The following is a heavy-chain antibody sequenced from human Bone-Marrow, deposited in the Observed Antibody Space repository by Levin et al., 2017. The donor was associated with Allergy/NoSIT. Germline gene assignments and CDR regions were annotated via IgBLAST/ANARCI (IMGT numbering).Heavy chain of an antibody. V-gene: IGHV3-7*01. D-gene: IGHD3-3*01. J-gene: IGHJ4*02. CDR2: IKTDGSDK. CDR1: GFTFSNWW. Sequence: GGSLRLSCEASGFTFSNWWMSWVRQAPGKGLDWVATIKTDGSDKYYVDSVKGRFTISRDNTKNSLSLQMNSLRDEDTAVYYCVRGGGQFANWGQGTLVIVSS. CDR3: VRGGGQFAN.